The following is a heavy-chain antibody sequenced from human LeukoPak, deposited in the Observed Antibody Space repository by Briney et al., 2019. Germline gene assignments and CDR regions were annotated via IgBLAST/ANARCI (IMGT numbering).Heavy chain of an antibody. J-gene: IGHJ6*02. Sequence: GRSLRLACTASGITFGDYAMSWVRQAPGKGLEWVGFTRSKGYGGTTEYAASVKGRFTISRDDSKSIAYLQMNSLKTEDTAVYQCTRVGVATIARRPTYNYYYYAMDVCGQGTTVTVSS. V-gene: IGHV3-49*04. CDR1: GITFGDYA. CDR2: TRSKGYGGTT. CDR3: TRVGVATIARRPTYNYYYYAMDV. D-gene: IGHD5-12*01.